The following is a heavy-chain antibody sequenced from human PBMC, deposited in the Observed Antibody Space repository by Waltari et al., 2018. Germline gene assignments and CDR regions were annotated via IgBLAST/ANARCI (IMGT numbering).Heavy chain of an antibody. Sequence: QVQLQESGPGLVKPSETLSLTCTVSGGSISSYYWSWIRQPPGKGLEWIGYIYYSGSTNYNPSLKSRVTISVDTSKNQFSLKLSSVTAADTAVYYCARHRSIAARRMYYFDYWGQGTLVTVSS. CDR3: ARHRSIAARRMYYFDY. D-gene: IGHD6-6*01. CDR2: IYYSGST. V-gene: IGHV4-59*08. CDR1: GGSISSYY. J-gene: IGHJ4*02.